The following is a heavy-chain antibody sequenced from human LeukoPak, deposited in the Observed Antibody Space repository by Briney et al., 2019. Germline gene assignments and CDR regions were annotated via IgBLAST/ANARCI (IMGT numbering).Heavy chain of an antibody. J-gene: IGHJ4*02. Sequence: PGGSLRLSCAASGFTISSYSMNWVRQAPGKGLEWVSSISSSSSYIYYADSVKGRFTISRDNAKNSLYLQMNSLRAEDTAVYYCARDPIAVAGTADYWGQGTLVTVSS. V-gene: IGHV3-21*01. CDR2: ISSSSSYI. CDR1: GFTISSYS. CDR3: ARDPIAVAGTADY. D-gene: IGHD6-19*01.